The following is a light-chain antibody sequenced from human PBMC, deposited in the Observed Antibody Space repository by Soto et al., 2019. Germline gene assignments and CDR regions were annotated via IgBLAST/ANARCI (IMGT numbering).Light chain of an antibody. J-gene: IGKJ5*01. V-gene: IGKV3-15*01. CDR2: GAS. CDR3: QEYNFWPPL. Sequence: LTQSPGTLSLYKEERATLSCRASQSVSSSNLAWYQQKPGQAPRLLIYGASTRATGISARFSGSGSGTEFTLTIISLQSEDFAVYYCQEYNFWPPLFGQGALLEV. CDR1: QSVSSSN.